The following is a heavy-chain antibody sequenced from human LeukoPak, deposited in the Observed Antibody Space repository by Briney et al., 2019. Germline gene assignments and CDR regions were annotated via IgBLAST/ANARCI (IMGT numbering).Heavy chain of an antibody. Sequence: GASVKVSCKASGYTFTNYYIHWVRQAPGQGLEWMGVISPNGASTTYAQKLHGRVTVTRDTSTSTVYMELSSLRSEDTAMYYCARDPRNRNDGFYYYMDVWGQGTTVTVSS. CDR3: ARDPRNRNDGFYYYMDV. CDR1: GYTFTNYY. J-gene: IGHJ6*03. D-gene: IGHD1-1*01. V-gene: IGHV1-46*03. CDR2: ISPNGAST.